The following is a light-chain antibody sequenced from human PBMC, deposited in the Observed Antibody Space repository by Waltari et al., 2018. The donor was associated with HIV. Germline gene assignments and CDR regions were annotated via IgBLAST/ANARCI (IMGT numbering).Light chain of an antibody. Sequence: SSELTQDPAVSVALGQTVKIACLGDSLRTYYASWYRLRPGQAPQLLVYGKNSRPSGIPDRVSASSSGNRAFLTITGARAEDEADYYCACWDRSGDYILFGGGTSLTGL. V-gene: IGLV3-19*01. J-gene: IGLJ2*01. CDR1: SLRTYY. CDR2: GKN. CDR3: ACWDRSGDYIL.